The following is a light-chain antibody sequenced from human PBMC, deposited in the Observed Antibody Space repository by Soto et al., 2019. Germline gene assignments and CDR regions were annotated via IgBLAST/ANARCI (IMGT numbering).Light chain of an antibody. J-gene: IGKJ1*01. Sequence: EIVMTQSPGTLSVSPGERATLSCRASQSISTNLAWYQQRPGQAPRLLMYGAFIRATGIPGRFSGSGSGTEFTLTISSLQSEDFGVYYCQHYNKWPPWTFGQGTKVEIK. CDR2: GAF. CDR3: QHYNKWPPWT. CDR1: QSISTN. V-gene: IGKV3-15*01.